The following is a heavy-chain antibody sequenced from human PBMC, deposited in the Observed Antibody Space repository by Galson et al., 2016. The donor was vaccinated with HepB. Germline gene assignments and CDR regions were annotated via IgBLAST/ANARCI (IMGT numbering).Heavy chain of an antibody. Sequence: SETLSLTCTVSGGSITDYYWSWIRQSPGKGLEWIGYIFYRGATKYNPSLKSRITISVDTSKNQFSLKLSSVTAADTAVYYCARGGASSRWLFPWGQGTLVTVSS. CDR1: GGSITDYY. CDR2: IFYRGAT. V-gene: IGHV4-59*01. D-gene: IGHD3-22*01. CDR3: ARGGASSRWLFP. J-gene: IGHJ5*02.